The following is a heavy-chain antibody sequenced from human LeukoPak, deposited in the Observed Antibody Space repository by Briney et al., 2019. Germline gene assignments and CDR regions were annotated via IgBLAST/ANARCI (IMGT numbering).Heavy chain of an antibody. CDR1: GFTFSNYD. V-gene: IGHV3-33*01. D-gene: IGHD2-2*01. CDR2: IWFDGSNK. Sequence: GGSLRLSCAASGFTFSNYDMHWVRQAPGKGLEWVAVIWFDGSNKFYADSVKGRFTISRDNSKNTVDLQMNSLRAEDTAVYYCARDYCSSISCQDYWGQGTLVTVSS. J-gene: IGHJ4*02. CDR3: ARDYCSSISCQDY.